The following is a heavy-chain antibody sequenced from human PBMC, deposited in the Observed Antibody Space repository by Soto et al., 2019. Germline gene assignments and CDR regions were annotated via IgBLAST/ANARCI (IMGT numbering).Heavy chain of an antibody. D-gene: IGHD3-3*01. J-gene: IGHJ2*01. Sequence: SETLSLTFTVSGGSISSGDYYWSWIRQPPGKGLEWIGYIYYSGSTYYNPSLKSRVTISVDTSKNQFSLKLSSVTAADTAVYYCARGFWSGYGGLHWDIDLWGPGTRVT. CDR2: IYYSGST. CDR1: GGSISSGDYY. CDR3: ARGFWSGYGGLHWDIDL. V-gene: IGHV4-30-4*01.